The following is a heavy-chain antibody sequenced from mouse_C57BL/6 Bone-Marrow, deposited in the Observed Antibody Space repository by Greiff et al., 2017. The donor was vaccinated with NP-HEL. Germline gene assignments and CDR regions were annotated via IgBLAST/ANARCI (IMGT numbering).Heavy chain of an antibody. Sequence: QVQLQQSGPGLVQPSQSLSITCTVSGFSLTSYGVHWVRQSPGKGLEWLGVIWSGGGTDYNAAFISRLSIRKDNSKSQVFFKMNSLQADDTAIYYCASPYNYGSSFYAMDYWGQGTSVTVSS. J-gene: IGHJ4*01. CDR3: ASPYNYGSSFYAMDY. CDR2: IWSGGGT. D-gene: IGHD1-1*01. CDR1: GFSLTSYG. V-gene: IGHV2-2*01.